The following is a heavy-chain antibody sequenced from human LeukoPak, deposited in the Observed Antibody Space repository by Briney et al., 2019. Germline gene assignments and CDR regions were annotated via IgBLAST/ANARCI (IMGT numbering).Heavy chain of an antibody. Sequence: ASVKVSCKASGDTFTSYGISWVRQAPGQGLEWMRWISAYNGNTNYAQKLQGRVTMTTDTSTSTAYMELRSLRSDDTAVYYCARDTPYYDSLSDAFDIWGQGTMVTVSS. CDR1: GDTFTSYG. CDR2: ISAYNGNT. V-gene: IGHV1-18*01. CDR3: ARDTPYYDSLSDAFDI. D-gene: IGHD3-22*01. J-gene: IGHJ3*02.